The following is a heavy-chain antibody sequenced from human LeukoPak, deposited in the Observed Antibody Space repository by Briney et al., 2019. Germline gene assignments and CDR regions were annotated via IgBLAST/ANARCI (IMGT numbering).Heavy chain of an antibody. CDR2: ISSSVSTI. CDR3: ARGVNDYYDLDY. V-gene: IGHV3-48*03. D-gene: IGHD3-10*01. CDR1: GFTFSSYE. Sequence: GGSLRLSCAASGFTFSSYEMNCVRQAPGKGLEWVSYISSSVSTIYYADSVKGRFTISRDNAKNSLYLQMNSLRAEDTAVYYCARGVNDYYDLDYWGQGTLVAVSS. J-gene: IGHJ4*02.